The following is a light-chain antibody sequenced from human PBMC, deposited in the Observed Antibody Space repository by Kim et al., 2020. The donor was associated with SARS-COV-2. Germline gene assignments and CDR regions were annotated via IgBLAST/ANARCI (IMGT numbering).Light chain of an antibody. Sequence: NFMLTQPPSVSESPGKTVTISCTGSSGRVASNYVQWYQQRPGSAPTTVIYEDNQRPSGVPDRFSGSIDSSSNSASLTISGLKTEDEADYYCQSYDSSNPWVFGGGTKLTVL. V-gene: IGLV6-57*02. J-gene: IGLJ3*02. CDR2: EDN. CDR3: QSYDSSNPWV. CDR1: SGRVASNY.